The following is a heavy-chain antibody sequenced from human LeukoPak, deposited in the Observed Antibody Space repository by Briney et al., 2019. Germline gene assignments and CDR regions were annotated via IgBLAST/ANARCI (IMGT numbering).Heavy chain of an antibody. D-gene: IGHD1-26*01. CDR1: GGSFSNYH. CDR3: ARRPRNSGSYDGPPGLDY. J-gene: IGHJ4*02. CDR2: INHSGST. Sequence: PSETLSLTCAVYGGSFSNYHWSWIRQSPGKGLEWIGEINHSGSTNYNPSLKSRVTISVDTSKNQFSLKLSSVTAADTAVYYCARRPRNSGSYDGPPGLDYWGQGTLVTVSS. V-gene: IGHV4-34*01.